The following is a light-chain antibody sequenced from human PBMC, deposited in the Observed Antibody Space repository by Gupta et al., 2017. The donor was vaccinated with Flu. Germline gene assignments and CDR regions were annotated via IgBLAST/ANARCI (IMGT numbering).Light chain of an antibody. Sequence: PGESATLSCRASQRINSGYLAWYQQRPGQAPSLLIYNASSSAAGVPDRISGSDSGTDFSLAISRLEPEDFGMYYCQQYDYSPQTFGHGTRVDI. J-gene: IGKJ3*01. V-gene: IGKV3-20*01. CDR3: QQYDYSPQT. CDR1: QRINSGY. CDR2: NAS.